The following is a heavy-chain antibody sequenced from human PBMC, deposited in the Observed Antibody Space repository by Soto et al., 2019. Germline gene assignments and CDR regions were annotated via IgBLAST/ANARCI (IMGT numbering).Heavy chain of an antibody. Sequence: GGSLRLSCAASGFTFSSFTMNWVRQAPGKGLEWISYITSSSGTIYYADSVKGRFTISRDNAKNSLYLQMNSLRAEDTAVYYCARGGGSSSWNFDSWGQGTRVTVS. CDR2: ITSSSGTI. CDR1: GFTFSSFT. V-gene: IGHV3-48*01. CDR3: ARGGGSSSWNFDS. D-gene: IGHD6-13*01. J-gene: IGHJ4*02.